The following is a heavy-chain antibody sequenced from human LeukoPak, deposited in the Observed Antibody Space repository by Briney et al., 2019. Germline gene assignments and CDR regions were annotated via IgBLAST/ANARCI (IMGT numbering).Heavy chain of an antibody. CDR1: GFSFSGYA. CDR2: IGGSGGST. V-gene: IGHV3-23*01. J-gene: IGHJ4*02. CDR3: AKEGYCSNANCQNDY. D-gene: IGHD2-2*01. Sequence: PGGSLRLSCAASGFSFSGYAMHWVRQAPGKGLEWVSGIGGSGGSTRYADSVKGRFTISRDNSKKTLYLQMNSLRADDTAVYYCAKEGYCSNANCQNDYWGQGTLVTVSS.